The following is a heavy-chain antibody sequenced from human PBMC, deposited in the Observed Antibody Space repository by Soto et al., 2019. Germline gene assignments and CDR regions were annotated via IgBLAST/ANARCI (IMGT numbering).Heavy chain of an antibody. D-gene: IGHD6-6*01. J-gene: IGHJ6*02. V-gene: IGHV4-61*01. CDR1: GGSVSSGSYS. Sequence: QVQLQESGPGLVKPSETLSLTCTVSGGSVSSGSYSWSWIRQPPGKGLEWIGYIYNSGGTNYNPSLTRRVLISVDTSKNQFSLKLSSVTAADTAVYYWARVGVRLGRIAARRQADPYYYAMDVWGQATTVTVSS. CDR3: ARVGVRLGRIAARRQADPYYYAMDV. CDR2: IYNSGGT.